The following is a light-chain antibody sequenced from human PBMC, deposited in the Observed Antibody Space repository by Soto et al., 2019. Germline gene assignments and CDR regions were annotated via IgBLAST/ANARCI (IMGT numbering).Light chain of an antibody. CDR2: DAS. Sequence: EIVWTQSPGTLSLSPGERATLSCRASQSLSTYLAWYQQRPGQAPRLLIYDASNRATGIPARFSGSGSETDFTLTISSLEPEDFAVYYCQHRSAWPLTFGGGTKVEIK. CDR3: QHRSAWPLT. J-gene: IGKJ4*01. V-gene: IGKV3-11*01. CDR1: QSLSTY.